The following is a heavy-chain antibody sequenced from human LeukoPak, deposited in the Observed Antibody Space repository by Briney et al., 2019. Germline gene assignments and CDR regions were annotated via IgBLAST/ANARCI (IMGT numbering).Heavy chain of an antibody. V-gene: IGHV4-38-2*02. D-gene: IGHD2-15*01. J-gene: IGHJ5*02. CDR2: IYHSGST. Sequence: PSETLSLTCTVSGYSINSGYYWAWIRLPPGKGLEWIGSIYHSGSTYYNPSLKSRVTISVDTSRKQFSLKLSSVTAADTALYYCARTGLSATRGWFDPWGQGTLVTVSS. CDR3: ARTGLSATRGWFDP. CDR1: GYSINSGYY.